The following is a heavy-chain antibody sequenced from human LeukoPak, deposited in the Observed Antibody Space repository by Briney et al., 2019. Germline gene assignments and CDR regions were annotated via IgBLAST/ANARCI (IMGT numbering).Heavy chain of an antibody. D-gene: IGHD3-22*01. CDR1: GGSFSSYY. CDR3: ARQIDYYDSSGYRRRRWFDP. Sequence: SETLSLTCAVYGGSFSSYYWSWIRQPPGKGLEWIGEINHSGSTNYNPSLKSRVTISVDTSKNQFSLNLSSVTAADTAVYYCARQIDYYDSSGYRRRRWFDPWGQGTLVTVSS. V-gene: IGHV4-34*01. CDR2: INHSGST. J-gene: IGHJ5*02.